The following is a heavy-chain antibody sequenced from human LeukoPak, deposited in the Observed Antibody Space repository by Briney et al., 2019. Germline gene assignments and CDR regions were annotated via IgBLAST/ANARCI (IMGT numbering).Heavy chain of an antibody. J-gene: IGHJ4*02. CDR3: AGFYGSGHYFDY. D-gene: IGHD3-10*01. CDR1: GGSFSGYY. CDR2: INHSGST. V-gene: IGHV4-34*01. Sequence: SETLSLTCAVYGGSFSGYYWSWIRQPPGKGLEWIGEINHSGSTNYNPSLKSRVTISVDTSKNQFSLKLSSVTAADTAVYYCAGFYGSGHYFDYWGQGTLVTVSS.